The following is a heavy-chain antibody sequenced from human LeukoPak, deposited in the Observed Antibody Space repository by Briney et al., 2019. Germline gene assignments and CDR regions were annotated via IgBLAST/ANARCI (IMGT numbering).Heavy chain of an antibody. CDR2: ISSTSIYI. J-gene: IGHJ4*02. CDR1: GFIFSNYN. V-gene: IGHV3-21*01. D-gene: IGHD3-22*01. CDR3: VRDSGVIPDY. Sequence: PGGSLRLSCAASGFIFSNYNMNWVRQAPGKGLEWLSSISSTSIYIYYADSVKGRYTISRENAKNSLYLQMNSLIPEDTAVYYCVRDSGVIPDYWGQGTLVTVSS.